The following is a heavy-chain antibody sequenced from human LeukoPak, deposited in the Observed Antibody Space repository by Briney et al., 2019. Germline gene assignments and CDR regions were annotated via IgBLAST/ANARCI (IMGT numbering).Heavy chain of an antibody. CDR2: IYYSGST. CDR3: AGVAIMVRGVIGIPDGFDI. CDR1: GGSISNYY. J-gene: IGHJ3*02. Sequence: SETLSLTCTVSGGSISNYYWSWIRQPPGKGLEWIGYIYYSGSTNYNPSLKSRVTISVDTSKNQFSLKLSSVTAADTAVYYCAGVAIMVRGVIGIPDGFDIWGQGTMVTVSS. V-gene: IGHV4-59*12. D-gene: IGHD3-10*01.